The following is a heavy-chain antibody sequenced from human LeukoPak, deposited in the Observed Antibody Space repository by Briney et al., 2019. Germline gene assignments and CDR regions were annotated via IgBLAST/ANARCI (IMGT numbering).Heavy chain of an antibody. CDR2: IRYDGSNK. D-gene: IGHD2-15*01. J-gene: IGHJ5*02. V-gene: IGHV3-30*02. CDR3: ARGRRAYCSGGSCYSIWFDP. CDR1: GFTFSSYG. Sequence: PGGSLRLSCAASGFTFSSYGMHWVRQAPGKGLEWVAFIRYDGSNKYYADSVKGRFTISRDNSKNTLYLQMDSLRAEDTAVYYCARGRRAYCSGGSCYSIWFDPWGQGTLVTVSS.